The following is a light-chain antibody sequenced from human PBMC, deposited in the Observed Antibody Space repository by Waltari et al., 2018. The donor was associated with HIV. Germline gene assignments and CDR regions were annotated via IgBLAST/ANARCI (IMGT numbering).Light chain of an antibody. J-gene: IGLJ3*02. Sequence: QSALTQPASVSGSPGQSLTIPCTGLCRTVGASQFVSWHQQHPGKAPKFLIYGVTSRPPGVSDRFSGSKSGNTASLTISGLQAEDEADYYCSSYTTKYTWVFGGGTKLTVL. CDR1: CRTVGASQF. CDR3: SSYTTKYTWV. CDR2: GVT. V-gene: IGLV2-14*01.